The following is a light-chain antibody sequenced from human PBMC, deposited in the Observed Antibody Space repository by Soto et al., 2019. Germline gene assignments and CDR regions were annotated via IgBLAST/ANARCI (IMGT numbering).Light chain of an antibody. V-gene: IGKV3D-15*01. Sequence: EIVLTHYPATLSLSAGERATLSCRASQSVSSRLAWYQQKPGQAPRPLISGASSRATGIPDRFSGSGSATDFTLTISSLQSEDFAVYYCQQYNNWPWTFGQGTKVDIK. CDR1: QSVSSR. CDR3: QQYNNWPWT. J-gene: IGKJ1*01. CDR2: GAS.